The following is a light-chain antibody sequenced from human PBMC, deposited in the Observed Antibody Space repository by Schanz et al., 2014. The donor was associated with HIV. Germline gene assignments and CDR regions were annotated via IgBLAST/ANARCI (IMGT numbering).Light chain of an antibody. J-gene: IGLJ2*01. CDR1: SGHRTYA. CDR3: QTWDTGIVV. CDR2: LNSDGSH. Sequence: QSVLTQSPSASASLGASVKLTCTLDSGHRTYAIAWHQQQPEKGPRYLMNLNSDGSHSKGDGIPDRFSGSSSGAERYLTISSLQSEDEADYYCQTWDTGIVVFGGGTKLTVL. V-gene: IGLV4-69*02.